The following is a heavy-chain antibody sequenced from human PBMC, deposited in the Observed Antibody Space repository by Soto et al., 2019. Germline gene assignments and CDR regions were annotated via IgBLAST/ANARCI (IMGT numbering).Heavy chain of an antibody. CDR3: ATQQFFDASGFSFDQ. J-gene: IGHJ4*02. CDR2: IKSKTDGETV. Sequence: GGSLRLSCVGSGISFTTAWMNWVRQAPGKGLEWVGRIKSKTDGETVDYAAPVRGRFIISRDDSKNTVYLSVSGLKTGDTAIYYCATQQFFDASGFSFDQWGQGSLVTVSS. D-gene: IGHD3-22*01. V-gene: IGHV3-15*01. CDR1: GISFTTAW.